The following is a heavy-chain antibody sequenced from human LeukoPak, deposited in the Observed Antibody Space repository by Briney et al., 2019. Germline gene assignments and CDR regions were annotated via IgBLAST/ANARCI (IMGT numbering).Heavy chain of an antibody. V-gene: IGHV4-61*08. J-gene: IGHJ3*02. CDR2: IYYSGST. CDR3: ARARQPGREYYSDAFDI. CDR1: GGSISSGGYY. Sequence: SGTLSLTCTVSGGSISSGGYYWSWIRQPPGKGLEWIGYIYYSGSTNYSPSLKSRVTISVDTSKNQISLKLSSVTAADTAVYFCARARQPGREYYSDAFDIWGQGTMVTVSS. D-gene: IGHD1-14*01.